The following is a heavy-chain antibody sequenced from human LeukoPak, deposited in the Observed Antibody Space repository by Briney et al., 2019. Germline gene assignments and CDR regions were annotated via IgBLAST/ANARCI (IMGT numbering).Heavy chain of an antibody. D-gene: IGHD3-10*01. V-gene: IGHV3-11*04. J-gene: IGHJ4*02. CDR1: GFTFSDYY. Sequence: GGSLRLSCEASGFTFSDYYMSWIRQAPGKGLEWVSYITNSVRTTYYADSVKGRFTLSRDNSQSTLYLQMNSLRTGDTAIYYCAKQIDGSGTFLYPKYFDYWGQGTLVTVSS. CDR3: AKQIDGSGTFLYPKYFDY. CDR2: ITNSVRTT.